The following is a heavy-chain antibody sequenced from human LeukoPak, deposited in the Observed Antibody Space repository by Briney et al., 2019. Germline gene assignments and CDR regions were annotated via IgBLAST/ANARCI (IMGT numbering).Heavy chain of an antibody. D-gene: IGHD3-16*01. V-gene: IGHV3-23*01. Sequence: GGSLRLSCAASRFTFSSYVMSWVRQAPGKGLEWVSSITGSGTGTFYADSVRGRFTISRDNSKKTVYLQMNSLRVEDTAVYYCANGGGGFWGQGTLVTDSS. J-gene: IGHJ4*02. CDR2: ITGSGTGT. CDR3: ANGGGGF. CDR1: RFTFSSYV.